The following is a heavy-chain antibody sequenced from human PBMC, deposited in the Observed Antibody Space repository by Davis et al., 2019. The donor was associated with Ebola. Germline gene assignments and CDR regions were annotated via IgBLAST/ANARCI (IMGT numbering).Heavy chain of an antibody. J-gene: IGHJ4*02. D-gene: IGHD3-10*01. Sequence: GESLKISCAASGFTFSDYAMSWVRQAPGKGLEWVSAISPSGGKTFYADSVKGRFTISRDNSKNTLYLQMNSLRADDTALYYCARTLYSGTGTYYNPDYWGQGALVTVSS. CDR2: ISPSGGKT. CDR3: ARTLYSGTGTYYNPDY. V-gene: IGHV3-23*01. CDR1: GFTFSDYA.